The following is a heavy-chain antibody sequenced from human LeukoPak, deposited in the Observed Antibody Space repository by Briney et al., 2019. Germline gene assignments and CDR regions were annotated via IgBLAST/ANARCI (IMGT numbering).Heavy chain of an antibody. CDR2: IQYDGKNK. CDR3: AKGDYDGSGSLNY. Sequence: PGGSLRLSCAASGFTFSSYGMHWVRQAPGKGLEWVAFIQYDGKNKYYADSVKGRFTISRDNSKNTLYLQMNSLRDEDTAVYYCAKGDYDGSGSLNYWGQGTLVTVSS. V-gene: IGHV3-30*02. CDR1: GFTFSSYG. D-gene: IGHD3-22*01. J-gene: IGHJ4*02.